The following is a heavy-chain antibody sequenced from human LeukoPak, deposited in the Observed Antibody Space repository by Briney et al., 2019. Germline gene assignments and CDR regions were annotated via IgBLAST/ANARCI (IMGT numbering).Heavy chain of an antibody. CDR1: GYTFTGYY. CDR3: ARGSVLRFLEWFFYY. D-gene: IGHD3-3*01. V-gene: IGHV1-2*04. J-gene: IGHJ4*02. CDR2: INPNSGGT. Sequence: GASVKLSCKASGYTFTGYYMHWVRQAPGQGLEWMGWINPNSGGTNYAQKFQGWVTMTRDTSVSTAYMQLSRLRSDDTAVYYCARGSVLRFLEWFFYYWGQGTLVTVSS.